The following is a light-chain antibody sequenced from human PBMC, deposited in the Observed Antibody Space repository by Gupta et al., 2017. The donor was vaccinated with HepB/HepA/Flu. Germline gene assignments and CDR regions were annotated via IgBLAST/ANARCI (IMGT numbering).Light chain of an antibody. J-gene: IGKJ2*01. V-gene: IGKV1-5*03. CDR1: QNLHDC. CDR3: LQDHSSSQA. Sequence: DVQMTQSPSTLSASVGDRVTITCRASQNLHDCLDWYQQKPGNAPKLLIYTASTLQSGVPSRFSGSGSGTEFTLTISSLQPDDFATYYCLQDHSSSQAFGQGTKVETK. CDR2: TAS.